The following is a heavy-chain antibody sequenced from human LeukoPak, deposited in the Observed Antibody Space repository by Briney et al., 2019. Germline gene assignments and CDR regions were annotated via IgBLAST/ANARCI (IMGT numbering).Heavy chain of an antibody. D-gene: IGHD6-13*01. Sequence: GESLKISCKGSGYNFTNFWIGWVRQMPGTGLEWMGIIYPGDSDTRYNPSFQGQVTISADKSISTAYLQWSSLKASGTAMYYCASRSSSSLNWFDPWGQGTLVTVSS. CDR1: GYNFTNFW. CDR3: ASRSSSSLNWFDP. J-gene: IGHJ5*02. CDR2: IYPGDSDT. V-gene: IGHV5-51*01.